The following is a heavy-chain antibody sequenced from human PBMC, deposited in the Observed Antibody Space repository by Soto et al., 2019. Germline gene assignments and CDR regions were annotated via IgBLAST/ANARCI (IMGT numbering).Heavy chain of an antibody. CDR3: ATRLDPIREDALDI. CDR1: GFTVSSNY. Sequence: EVQLVESGGGLIQPGGSLRLSCAAYGFTVSSNYMSWVRQAPGKGLEWVSVIYSRGNTYYADSVKGRFTISRDNSKNTLYLHMNSLRAEDTAVYYCATRLDPIREDALDIWGQGTMVTVSS. D-gene: IGHD4-17*01. V-gene: IGHV3-53*01. J-gene: IGHJ3*02. CDR2: IYSRGNT.